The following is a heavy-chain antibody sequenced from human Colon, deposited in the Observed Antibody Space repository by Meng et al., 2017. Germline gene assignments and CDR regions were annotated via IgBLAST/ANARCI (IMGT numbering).Heavy chain of an antibody. V-gene: IGHV3-66*02. D-gene: IGHD1-26*01. Sequence: GGSLRLSCAASGFTVSSNYMSWVGQAPGKGLEWVSVIYSGGSTYYADSVKGRFTISRDNSKNTLYLQMNSLRAEDTAVYYCARLEWEPTALFDYWGQGTLVTVSS. J-gene: IGHJ4*02. CDR1: GFTVSSNY. CDR3: ARLEWEPTALFDY. CDR2: IYSGGST.